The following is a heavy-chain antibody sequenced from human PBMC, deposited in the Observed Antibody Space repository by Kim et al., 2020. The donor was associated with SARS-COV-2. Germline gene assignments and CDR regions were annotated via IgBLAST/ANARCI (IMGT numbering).Heavy chain of an antibody. CDR1: GFTFSSYA. CDR3: AKVSAIVVVPAALKSFDY. D-gene: IGHD2-2*01. CDR2: ISGSGGST. J-gene: IGHJ4*02. V-gene: IGHV3-23*01. Sequence: GGSLRLSCAASGFTFSSYAMSWVRQAPGKGLEWVSAISGSGGSTYYADSVKGRFTISRDNSKNTLYLQMNSLRAEDTAVYYCAKVSAIVVVPAALKSFDYWGQGTLVTVSS.